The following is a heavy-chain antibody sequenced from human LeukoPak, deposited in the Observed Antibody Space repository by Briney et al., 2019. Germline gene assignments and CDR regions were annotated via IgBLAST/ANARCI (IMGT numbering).Heavy chain of an antibody. D-gene: IGHD3-22*01. CDR1: GYSFTSYW. CDR3: ARGAYDSSGYYILAGY. CDR2: IYPGDSDT. V-gene: IGHV5-51*01. J-gene: IGHJ4*02. Sequence: GESLKISCKGSGYSFTSYWIGWVRQMPGKGLEWIGSIYPGDSDTRYSPPFQGQVTISADKSISTAYLQWSSLKASDTAMYYCARGAYDSSGYYILAGYWGQGTLVTVSS.